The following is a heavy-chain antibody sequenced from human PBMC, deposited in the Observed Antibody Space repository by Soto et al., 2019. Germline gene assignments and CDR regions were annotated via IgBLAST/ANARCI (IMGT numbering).Heavy chain of an antibody. CDR1: GGTLSNYA. CDR3: ARGRTIIGVVNFDY. D-gene: IGHD3-3*01. V-gene: IGHV1-69*01. CDR2: VIPIFSIM. Sequence: QVQLVQSGAEVKKPGSSVKVSCKASGGTLSNYAIAWVRLAPGQGLEGVGGVIPIFSIMKYAQKFQDRANFTADDSTNTAYMELSSLTSEDTAVYYCARGRTIIGVVNFDYWGKGPLVPVSS. J-gene: IGHJ4*02.